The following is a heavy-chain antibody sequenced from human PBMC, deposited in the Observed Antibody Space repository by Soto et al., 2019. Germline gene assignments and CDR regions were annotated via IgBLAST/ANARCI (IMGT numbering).Heavy chain of an antibody. Sequence: SETLSLTCTVSGGSISSSSYYWGWIRQPPGKGLEWIGSIYYSGSTYYNPSLKSRVTISVDTSKNHFSLKLSSVTAADTAVYYCARHEEADYGGYYYYYGMDVWGQGTTVTVSS. CDR3: ARHEEADYGGYYYYYGMDV. CDR2: IYYSGST. J-gene: IGHJ6*02. V-gene: IGHV4-39*01. CDR1: GGSISSSSYY. D-gene: IGHD4-17*01.